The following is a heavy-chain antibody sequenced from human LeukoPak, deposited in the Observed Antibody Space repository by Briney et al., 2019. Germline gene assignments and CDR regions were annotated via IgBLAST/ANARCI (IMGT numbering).Heavy chain of an antibody. CDR2: IYCSGTT. CDR3: ANVLILTGYFYDY. Sequence: SETLSLTCTVSGGSVSSGNYYWNWIRQPPGKGLEWVGTIYCSGTTYYSPFLTSRVAMSVDTSKNQFSLKLTSVTAADTAVYYCANVLILTGYFYDYWGQGTLVTVSP. D-gene: IGHD3-9*01. CDR1: GGSVSSGNYY. V-gene: IGHV4-39*07. J-gene: IGHJ4*02.